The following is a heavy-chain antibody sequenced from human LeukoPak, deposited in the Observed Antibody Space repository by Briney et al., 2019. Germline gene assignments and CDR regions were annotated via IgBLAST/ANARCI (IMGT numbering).Heavy chain of an antibody. CDR3: ARSPDTYYYGSGSYYNSFDY. D-gene: IGHD3-10*01. J-gene: IGHJ4*02. Sequence: SGPALVKPTQTLTLTCTFSGFSLSTSGMCVSWIRQPPGKALEWLARIDWDDDKYYSTSLKTRLTISKYTSKNQVVLTMTNMDPVDTATYYCARSPDTYYYGSGSYYNSFDYWGQGTLVTVSS. CDR1: GFSLSTSGMC. V-gene: IGHV2-70*11. CDR2: IDWDDDK.